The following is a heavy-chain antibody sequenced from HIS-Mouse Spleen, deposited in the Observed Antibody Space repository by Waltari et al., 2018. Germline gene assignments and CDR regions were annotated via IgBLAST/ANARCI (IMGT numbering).Heavy chain of an antibody. V-gene: IGHV4-39*07. CDR3: ASFPIVGATTSAFDI. D-gene: IGHD1-26*01. CDR2: IYYSGST. J-gene: IGHJ3*02. CDR1: GGSISSSSYY. Sequence: QLPLQESGPGLVKPSETLSLTCTVSGGSISSSSYYWGWLRQPPGKGLEWIGSIYYSGSTYYNPSLKSRVTISVDTSKNQFSLKLSSVTAADTAVYYCASFPIVGATTSAFDIWGQGTMVTVSS.